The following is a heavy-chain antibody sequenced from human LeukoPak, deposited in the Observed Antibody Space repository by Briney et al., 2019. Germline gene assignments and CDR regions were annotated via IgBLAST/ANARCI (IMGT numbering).Heavy chain of an antibody. Sequence: SETLSLTCSVSGASFSGHYWTWLRQTPGKGLQWLGYIYSDGTTKYNPSFKSRVTISIVMSQNQFSLTLNSVTAADTAVYYCAKGRNWFDPGGQGTLVTVSP. V-gene: IGHV4-4*09. CDR2: IYSDGTT. J-gene: IGHJ5*02. CDR1: GASFSGHY. CDR3: AKGRNWFDP.